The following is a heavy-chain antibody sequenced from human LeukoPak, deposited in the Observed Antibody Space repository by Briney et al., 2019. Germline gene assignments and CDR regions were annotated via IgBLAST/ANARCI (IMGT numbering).Heavy chain of an antibody. CDR2: RNGGST. D-gene: IGHD3-3*01. CDR1: GFTFSSYA. V-gene: IGHV3-20*04. J-gene: IGHJ4*02. CDR3: ARGGITIFGGIIYQDY. Sequence: GGSLRLSCAASGFTFSSYAMSWVRQAPGKGLEWVSGRNGGSTGYADSVKGRFTISRDNAKNSLYLQMNSLRAEDTAFYYCARGGITIFGGIIYQDYWGQGTLVTVSS.